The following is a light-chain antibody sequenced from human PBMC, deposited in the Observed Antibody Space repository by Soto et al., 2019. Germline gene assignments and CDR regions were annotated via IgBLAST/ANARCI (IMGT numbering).Light chain of an antibody. V-gene: IGKV3-11*01. J-gene: IGKJ4*01. CDR1: QSVNTY. CDR3: QHRGNWPPLT. CDR2: AAS. Sequence: EIVLTQSPATLSLSPGERATLSCRASQSVNTYLAWYQQKPGQAPRLLIYAASSRATAIPARFSGSGSGTYFTLTISSLEPEDFAVYYCQHRGNWPPLTFGGGTKVEMK.